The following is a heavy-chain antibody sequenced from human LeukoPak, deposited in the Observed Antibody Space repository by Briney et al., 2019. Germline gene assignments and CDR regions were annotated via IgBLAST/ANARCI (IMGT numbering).Heavy chain of an antibody. CDR2: ISSSSSYI. D-gene: IGHD3-3*01. V-gene: IGHV3-21*01. CDR3: ARDLIDFWSGYYYYFDY. J-gene: IGHJ4*02. Sequence: GGSLRLSCAASGFTFSSYSMNWVRQVPGKGLEWVSSISSSSSYIYYADSVKGRFTISRDNAKNSLYLQMNSLRAEDTAVYYCARDLIDFWSGYYYYFDYWGQGTLVTVSS. CDR1: GFTFSSYS.